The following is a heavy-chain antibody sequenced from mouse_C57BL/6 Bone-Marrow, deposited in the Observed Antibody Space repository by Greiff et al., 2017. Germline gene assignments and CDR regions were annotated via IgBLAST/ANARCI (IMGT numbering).Heavy chain of an antibody. D-gene: IGHD2-5*01. J-gene: IGHJ2*01. CDR3: TTKTIVTTTRYYFDY. CDR1: GFNIKDDY. CDR2: IDPENGDT. V-gene: IGHV14-4*01. Sequence: VQLKQSGAELVRPGASVKLSCTASGFNIKDDYMHWVKQRPEQGLEWIGWIDPENGDTEYASKFQGKATITADTSSNTAYLQLSSLTSEDTAVYYCTTKTIVTTTRYYFDYWGQGTTLTVSS.